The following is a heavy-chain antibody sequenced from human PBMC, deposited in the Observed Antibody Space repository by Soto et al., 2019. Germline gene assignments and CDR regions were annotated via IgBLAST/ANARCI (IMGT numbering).Heavy chain of an antibody. CDR1: GFTFNNAW. CDR2: AKSKADGGTT. D-gene: IGHD6-13*01. CDR3: TTGGGLVAAAAYAWYYFDY. Sequence: EVQLVESGGGLVKPGGSLRLSCAASGFTFNNAWMNWVRQAPGKGLEWVGHAKSKADGGTTDYAAPVKGRFTISRDASKNTLYLQMNNLKREDTAIYYCTTGGGLVAAAAYAWYYFDYWGQGTLVTVSS. J-gene: IGHJ4*02. V-gene: IGHV3-15*07.